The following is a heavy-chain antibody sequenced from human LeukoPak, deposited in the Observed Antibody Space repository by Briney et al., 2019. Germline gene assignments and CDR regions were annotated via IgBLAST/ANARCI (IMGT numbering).Heavy chain of an antibody. J-gene: IGHJ5*02. CDR1: GFTFSSYG. V-gene: IGHV3-30*02. D-gene: IGHD6-13*01. CDR3: AKERSIAAGDDP. Sequence: GGSLRLSCAASGFTFSSYGMHWVRQAPGKGLEWVTFIRYDGSNKYYAYSVKGRFTISRDNSKNTLYLQMNSLRAEDTAVYYCAKERSIAAGDDPWGQGTLVTVSS. CDR2: IRYDGSNK.